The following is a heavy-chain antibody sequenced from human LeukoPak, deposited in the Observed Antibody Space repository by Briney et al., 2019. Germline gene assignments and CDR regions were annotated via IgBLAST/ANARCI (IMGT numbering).Heavy chain of an antibody. CDR3: ARENRVVVAASYWYFDL. D-gene: IGHD2-15*01. V-gene: IGHV4-38-2*02. CDR1: GYSISSGFY. J-gene: IGHJ2*01. CDR2: IYYSGST. Sequence: SETLSLTCSVSGYSISSGFYWGWIRQPPGKGLEWIGSIYYSGSTYYNPSLKSRVTISVDTSKNQFSLKLSSVTAADTAVYYCARENRVVVAASYWYFDLWGRGTLVTVSS.